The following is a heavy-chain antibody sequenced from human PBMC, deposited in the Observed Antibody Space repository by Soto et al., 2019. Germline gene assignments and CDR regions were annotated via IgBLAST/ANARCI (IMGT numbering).Heavy chain of an antibody. CDR1: GYYFTTYG. D-gene: IGHD6-19*01. V-gene: IGHV1-18*01. J-gene: IGHJ6*02. Sequence: ASVEVSCKAPGYYFTTYGISWVRQAPGQGLEWMGWINGYTGKTTYAQSLQGRVTLTTDTSTSTDYMELRSLSYDDTAIYYCTRDEPIVAGSSGLDVWGQGTTVIVSS. CDR3: TRDEPIVAGSSGLDV. CDR2: INGYTGKT.